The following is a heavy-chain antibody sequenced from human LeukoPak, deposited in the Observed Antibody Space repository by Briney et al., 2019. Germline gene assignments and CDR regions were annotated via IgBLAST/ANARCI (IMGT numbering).Heavy chain of an antibody. CDR1: GGSISSYY. CDR2: IFYSGST. J-gene: IGHJ4*02. D-gene: IGHD5-18*01. V-gene: IGHV4-59*08. Sequence: SETLSLTCTVSGGSISSYYWSWIRQPPGKGLERIGYIFYSGSTNYNPSLKSRVTISLDTSKNQFSLKLSSVTAADTAVYFCARFGYNYGPFDYWGQGILVTVSS. CDR3: ARFGYNYGPFDY.